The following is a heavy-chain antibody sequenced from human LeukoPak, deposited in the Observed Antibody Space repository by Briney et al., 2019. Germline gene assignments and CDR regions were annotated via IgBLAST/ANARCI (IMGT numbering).Heavy chain of an antibody. D-gene: IGHD1-26*01. Sequence: GGSLRLSCAASGFTFSNAWMSWVRQAPGKGLEWVGRIKSKTDGGTTDYAAPVKGRFTISRDDSKNTLYLQMNSLKTEDTAVYYCTARRPIIVGAPFDYWGQGTLVTVSS. CDR2: IKSKTDGGTT. V-gene: IGHV3-15*01. J-gene: IGHJ4*02. CDR1: GFTFSNAW. CDR3: TARRPIIVGAPFDY.